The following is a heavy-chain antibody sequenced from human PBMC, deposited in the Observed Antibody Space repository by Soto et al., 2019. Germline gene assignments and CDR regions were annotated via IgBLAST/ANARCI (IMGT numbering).Heavy chain of an antibody. D-gene: IGHD3-10*01. Sequence: SETLSLTCAVYGGSFSGYYWSWIRQPPGKGLEWIGEINHSGSTNYNPSLKSRVTISVDTSKNQFSLKLSSVTAADTAVYYCARGRRGYFDYWGQGTLVTVYS. CDR3: ARGRRGYFDY. V-gene: IGHV4-34*01. CDR2: INHSGST. CDR1: GGSFSGYY. J-gene: IGHJ4*02.